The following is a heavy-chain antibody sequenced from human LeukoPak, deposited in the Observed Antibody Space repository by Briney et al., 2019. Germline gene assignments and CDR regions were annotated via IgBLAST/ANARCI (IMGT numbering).Heavy chain of an antibody. CDR2: INDDGRNT. D-gene: IGHD3-22*01. J-gene: IGHJ4*02. CDR1: GFTFSSYW. V-gene: IGHV3-74*01. Sequence: GGSLRLSCAASGFTFSSYWMHWVRQAPAKGLVWVSRINDDGRNTRYADSVKGRFTISRDNAKNTVYLQMNSLRAEDTAVYYCAREPSNYYDRSGFDYWGQGTLVTVSS. CDR3: AREPSNYYDRSGFDY.